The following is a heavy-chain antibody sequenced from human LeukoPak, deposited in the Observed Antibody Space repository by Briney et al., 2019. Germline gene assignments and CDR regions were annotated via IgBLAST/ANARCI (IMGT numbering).Heavy chain of an antibody. CDR3: ARWATSFDF. Sequence: PGGSLRLSCAASGFTLSSCWMSWVRQAPGKGLEWVANIKQDGSEKYYVDSVTGRFTISRDNAKNSLFLQMNSLRAEDTAVYFCARWATSFDFWGQGILVTVSS. V-gene: IGHV3-7*01. J-gene: IGHJ4*02. D-gene: IGHD1-26*01. CDR2: IKQDGSEK. CDR1: GFTLSSCW.